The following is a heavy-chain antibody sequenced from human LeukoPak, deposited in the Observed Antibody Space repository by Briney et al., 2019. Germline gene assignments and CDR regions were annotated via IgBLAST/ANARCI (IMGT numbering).Heavy chain of an antibody. CDR1: GGSFSGYY. Sequence: PSETLSLTCAVYGGSFSGYYWSWIRQPPGKGLEWIGEINHSGSTNSTPSLKSRVTISVDTSKNQFSLKLSSVTAADTAVYYCARESEMATITDWGQGTLVTVSS. V-gene: IGHV4-34*01. J-gene: IGHJ4*02. CDR3: ARESEMATITD. D-gene: IGHD5-24*01. CDR2: INHSGST.